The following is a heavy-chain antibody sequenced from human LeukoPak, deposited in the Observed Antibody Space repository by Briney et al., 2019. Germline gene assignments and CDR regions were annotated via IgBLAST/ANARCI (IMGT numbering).Heavy chain of an antibody. J-gene: IGHJ4*02. V-gene: IGHV4-39*07. Sequence: SETLSLTCTVSGDSISGSSYYWGWIRQPPGKELEWIAGIYDTGSTYHNPALKSRVTISVDTSKNQFSLRLSSVSAADTVVYYCARCGAITFGGYFYFDYWGQGTLVTVSS. D-gene: IGHD3-16*01. CDR1: GDSISGSSYY. CDR3: ARCGAITFGGYFYFDY. CDR2: IYDTGST.